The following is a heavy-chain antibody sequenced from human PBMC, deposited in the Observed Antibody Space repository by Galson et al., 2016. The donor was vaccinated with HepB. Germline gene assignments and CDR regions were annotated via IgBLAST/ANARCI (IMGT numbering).Heavy chain of an antibody. CDR3: TTSVGANEFDY. Sequence: SLRLSCAASGFTFSYAWLNWVRQAPGKGLEWVGRIKTKTYGERTDYGAPVKGRFTVSRDDSKNTLYLQMNSLKTEDTAVYHCTTSVGANEFDYWGRGTLVTVSS. V-gene: IGHV3-15*07. CDR2: IKTKTYGERT. D-gene: IGHD1-26*01. J-gene: IGHJ4*02. CDR1: GFTFSYAW.